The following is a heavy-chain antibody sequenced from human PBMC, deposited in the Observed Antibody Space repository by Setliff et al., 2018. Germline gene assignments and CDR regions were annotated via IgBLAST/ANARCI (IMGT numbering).Heavy chain of an antibody. Sequence: ASVKVSCKTSGYSFVGYFIYWMRQAPGQGLEWVGWIDPKSGRTKYAVKFQGRVTMTRDTSSSTTYMEVNSLTSDDTAVYFCAKQGDLAFDYWGQGTQVTVSS. CDR1: GYSFVGYF. V-gene: IGHV1-2*02. CDR3: AKQGDLAFDY. CDR2: IDPKSGRT. D-gene: IGHD3-16*01. J-gene: IGHJ4*02.